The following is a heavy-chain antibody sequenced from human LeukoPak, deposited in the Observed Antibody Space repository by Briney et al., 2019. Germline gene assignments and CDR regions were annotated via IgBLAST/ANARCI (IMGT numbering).Heavy chain of an antibody. Sequence: GGSLRLSCAASGFTFSSYWMSWVRQVPGKGLEWVANIKKDGSEKKYVDSVKGRYTISRDNAENSLYLLMNSLRAEDTAVYYCARALRTVWGYYFDYWGQGTLVTVSS. J-gene: IGHJ4*02. V-gene: IGHV3-7*01. D-gene: IGHD4-17*01. CDR1: GFTFSSYW. CDR3: ARALRTVWGYYFDY. CDR2: IKKDGSEK.